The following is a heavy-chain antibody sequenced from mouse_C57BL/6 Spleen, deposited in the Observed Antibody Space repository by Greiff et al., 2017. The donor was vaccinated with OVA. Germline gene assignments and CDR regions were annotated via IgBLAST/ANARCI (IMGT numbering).Heavy chain of an antibody. J-gene: IGHJ1*03. CDR1: GFTFSSYG. CDR2: ISSGGSYT. CDR3: ARRELGLYWYFDV. D-gene: IGHD4-1*01. V-gene: IGHV5-6*01. Sequence: DVHLVESGGDLVKPGGSLKLSCAASGFTFSSYGMSWVRQTPDKRLEWVATISSGGSYTYYPDSVKGRFTISRDNAKNTLYLQMSSLKSEDTAMYYCARRELGLYWYFDVWGTGTTVTVSS.